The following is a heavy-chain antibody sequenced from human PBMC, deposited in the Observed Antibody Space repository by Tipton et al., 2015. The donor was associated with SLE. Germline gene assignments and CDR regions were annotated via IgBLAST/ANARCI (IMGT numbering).Heavy chain of an antibody. J-gene: IGHJ4*02. CDR3: ARDRVVGAEGGGYYLDY. CDR1: GFSFSSHA. D-gene: IGHD2-15*01. CDR2: TYRGGTS. Sequence: SLRLSCAASGFSFSSHAISWVHQAPGKGLEWVSVTYRGGTSYYVDSVRGRFTSSRDDSKNTLFLQMDSLTPEDTAVYYCARDRVVGAEGGGYYLDYWGQGTLVTVSS. V-gene: IGHV3-23*03.